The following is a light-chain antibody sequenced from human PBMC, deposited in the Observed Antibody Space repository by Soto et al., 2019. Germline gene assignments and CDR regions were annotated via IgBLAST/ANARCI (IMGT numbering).Light chain of an antibody. CDR2: EVT. CDR1: SSDVGSYNL. J-gene: IGLJ2*01. CDR3: CSHAGSSTHVV. Sequence: QSVLTQPASVSGSPGQSITISCTGTSSDVGSYNLVSWYQHHPGKAPSLMFFEVTRRPSGVSNRFSGSKSGNTASLTISGVLAEDEADYYCCSHAGSSTHVVFGGGTKLTVL. V-gene: IGLV2-23*02.